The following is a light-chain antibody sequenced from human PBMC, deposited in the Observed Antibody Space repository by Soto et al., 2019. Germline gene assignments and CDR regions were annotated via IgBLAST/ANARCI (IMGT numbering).Light chain of an antibody. V-gene: IGKV2-30*01. CDR3: MQCRHRPFT. Sequence: LVMTQSPLSLPVTLGQPASISCRSNESLRNSVGSPYLNWFQQRPGQSPRRLIYMVSNRDSGVPDRFSGSGSGTDFTLKISRVEAEDIGVYYCMQCRHRPFTFGPGTKVD. CDR2: MVS. J-gene: IGKJ3*01. CDR1: ESLRNSVGSPY.